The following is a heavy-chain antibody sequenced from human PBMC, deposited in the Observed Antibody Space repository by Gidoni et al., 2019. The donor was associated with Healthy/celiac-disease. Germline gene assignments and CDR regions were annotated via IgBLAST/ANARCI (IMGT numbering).Heavy chain of an antibody. D-gene: IGHD4-17*01. V-gene: IGHV4-61*01. Sequence: QVQLQESGPGLVKPSETLSLTCTVSGGSVSSGSYYWSWIRQPPGKGLEWIGYIYYSGSTNYNPSLKSRVTISVDTSKNQFSLKLSSVTAADTAVYYCARVNGDYVLVYFDYWGQGTLVTVSS. CDR1: GGSVSSGSYY. J-gene: IGHJ4*02. CDR3: ARVNGDYVLVYFDY. CDR2: IYYSGST.